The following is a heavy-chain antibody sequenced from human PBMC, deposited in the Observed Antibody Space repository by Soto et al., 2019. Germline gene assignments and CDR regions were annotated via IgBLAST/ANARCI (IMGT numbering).Heavy chain of an antibody. V-gene: IGHV6-1*01. Sequence: SGDSVSNKSAAWNWIRQSPSRGLEWLGRTYYTSRWYNDYAVSVMSRITINPDTSRNQFSLQLKSVTPEDTAVYYCARDRSPGSTSWYDCWGRGTLVTVSS. CDR3: ARDRSPGSTSWYDC. J-gene: IGHJ5*01. D-gene: IGHD2-2*01. CDR2: TYYTSRWYN. CDR1: GDSVSNKSAA.